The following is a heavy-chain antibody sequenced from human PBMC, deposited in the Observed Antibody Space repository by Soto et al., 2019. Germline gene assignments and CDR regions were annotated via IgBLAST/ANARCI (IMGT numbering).Heavy chain of an antibody. V-gene: IGHV1-2*02. CDR3: AREYGSGSYYYYGMDV. Sequence: RASVKVSCKASGYTFTGYYMHWVRQAPGQGLEWMGWINPNSGGTNYAQKFQGRVTMTRDTSISTAYMELSRLRSDDTAVYYCAREYGSGSYYYYGMDVWGQGTTVTVSS. CDR2: INPNSGGT. J-gene: IGHJ6*02. CDR1: GYTFTGYY. D-gene: IGHD3-10*01.